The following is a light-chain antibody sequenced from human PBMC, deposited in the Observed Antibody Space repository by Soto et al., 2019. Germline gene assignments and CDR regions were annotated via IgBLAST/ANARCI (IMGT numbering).Light chain of an antibody. Sequence: EIVLTQSPGTLSLSPGEGATLSCRASXSVSSTYLAWYQQKPGQAPRLLIYSTSRRASGIPDRFSGSGSGTDFTLTINRLEPEDFAEYYCQQYSGPGMYTFGQGTKLEIK. CDR1: XSVSSTY. J-gene: IGKJ2*01. CDR3: QQYSGPGMYT. CDR2: STS. V-gene: IGKV3-20*01.